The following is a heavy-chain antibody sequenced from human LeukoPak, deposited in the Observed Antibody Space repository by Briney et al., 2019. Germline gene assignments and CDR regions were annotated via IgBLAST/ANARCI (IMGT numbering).Heavy chain of an antibody. CDR2: SIPIFGTA. D-gene: IGHD4-17*01. J-gene: IGHJ6*04. CDR3: AIAWTTAASYYYGMDV. CDR1: GGTFSSYA. Sequence: ASVKVSCKASGGTFSSYAISWVRQAPGQGLEWMGGSIPIFGTANYAQKFQGRVTITADESTSTAYMELSSLRSEDTAVYYCAIAWTTAASYYYGMDVWGKGTTVTVSS. V-gene: IGHV1-69*13.